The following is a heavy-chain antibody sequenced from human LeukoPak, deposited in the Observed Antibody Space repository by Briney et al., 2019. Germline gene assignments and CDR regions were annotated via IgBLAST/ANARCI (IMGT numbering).Heavy chain of an antibody. J-gene: IGHJ4*02. CDR2: LYSGGNT. V-gene: IGHV3-53*05. CDR3: AKDDPKAYFDY. Sequence: GGSLRLSCAASGFSVSSNYMSWVRQAPGKGLEWVSVLYSGGNTHYADSVNGRFTISRDNSKNTLYLQMNSLRAEDTAVYYCAKDDPKAYFDYWGQGNLVTVSS. CDR1: GFSVSSNY.